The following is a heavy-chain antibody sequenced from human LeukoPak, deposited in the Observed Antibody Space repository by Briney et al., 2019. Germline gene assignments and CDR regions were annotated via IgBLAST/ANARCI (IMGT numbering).Heavy chain of an antibody. CDR1: GFTVSTSY. D-gene: IGHD3-22*01. Sequence: GGSLRLSCAASGFTVSTSYMSWVRQAPGKGLEYVSVLYDSGDTYYAESVRGRFTISRDNSKNTVYLQMNSLRVEDTAVYYCARAAYDSGGYTANHDFWGQGTLVTVSS. J-gene: IGHJ4*02. CDR3: ARAAYDSGGYTANHDF. CDR2: LYDSGDT. V-gene: IGHV3-53*01.